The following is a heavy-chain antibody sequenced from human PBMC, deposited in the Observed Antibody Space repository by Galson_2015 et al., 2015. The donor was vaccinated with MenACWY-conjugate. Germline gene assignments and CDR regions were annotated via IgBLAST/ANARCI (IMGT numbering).Heavy chain of an antibody. CDR1: GYTFTSYG. J-gene: IGHJ3*02. Sequence: SVKVSCKASGYTFTSYGFSWVRQAPGQGLEWIGWISAYNGNINYAQKFQGRVTMTTDTSTSTAYMELRSLRSDDTAVYYCARRSGWTNDAFDIWGQGTMVTDSS. CDR2: ISAYNGNI. V-gene: IGHV1-18*01. D-gene: IGHD6-19*01. CDR3: ARRSGWTNDAFDI.